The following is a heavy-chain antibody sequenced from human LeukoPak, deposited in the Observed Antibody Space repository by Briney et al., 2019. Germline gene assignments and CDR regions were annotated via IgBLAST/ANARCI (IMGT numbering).Heavy chain of an antibody. V-gene: IGHV4-59*01. J-gene: IGHJ3*02. CDR2: IYYSGST. CDR1: GGSFSGYY. CDR3: ARHAPTSVDAFDI. D-gene: IGHD2-2*01. Sequence: SETLSLTCAVYGGSFSGYYWSWIRQPPGKGLEWIGYIYYSGSTNYNPSLKSRVTISVDTSKNQFSLKLSSVTAADTAVYYCARHAPTSVDAFDIWGKGTTVTVSS.